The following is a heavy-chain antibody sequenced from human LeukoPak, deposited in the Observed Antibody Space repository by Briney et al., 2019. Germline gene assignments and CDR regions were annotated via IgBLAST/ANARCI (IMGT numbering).Heavy chain of an antibody. J-gene: IGHJ4*02. Sequence: GGSLRLSCTASGFSFSNHYMRWIRQAPGKGLEWVANINEDGSNKWHLGSVKGRFTVSRDNARNSLYLQMNSPRVEDTAVYYCTRVIVAVPGYFDYFDFWGQGVLVTVSS. CDR3: TRVIVAVPGYFDYFDF. CDR1: GFSFSNHY. CDR2: INEDGSNK. V-gene: IGHV3-7*01. D-gene: IGHD6-19*01.